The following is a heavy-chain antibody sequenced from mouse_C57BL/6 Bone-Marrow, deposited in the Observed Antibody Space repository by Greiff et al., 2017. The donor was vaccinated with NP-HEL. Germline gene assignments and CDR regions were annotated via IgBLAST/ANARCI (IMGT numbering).Heavy chain of an antibody. D-gene: IGHD1-1*01. CDR3: ARPILLRYWYFDV. Sequence: DVHLVESGGDLVKPGGSLKLSCAASGFTFSSYGMSWVRQTPDKRLEWVATISSGGSYTYYPDSVKGRFTISRDNAKNTLYLQMSSLKSEDTAMYYCARPILLRYWYFDVWGTGTTVTVSS. V-gene: IGHV5-6*01. J-gene: IGHJ1*03. CDR2: ISSGGSYT. CDR1: GFTFSSYG.